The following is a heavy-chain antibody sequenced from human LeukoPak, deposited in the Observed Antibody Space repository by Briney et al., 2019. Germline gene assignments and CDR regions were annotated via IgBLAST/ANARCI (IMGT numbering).Heavy chain of an antibody. J-gene: IGHJ4*02. V-gene: IGHV3-23*01. Sequence: PGGSLRLACAASVFTFSSYAMSWVRQAPGKGLEWVSAISGSGGSTYYADSVKGRFTISRDNSKNTLYLQMNSLRAEDTAVYYCARENYYDSSGYPGIDYWGQGTLVTVSS. CDR2: ISGSGGST. CDR1: VFTFSSYA. CDR3: ARENYYDSSGYPGIDY. D-gene: IGHD3-22*01.